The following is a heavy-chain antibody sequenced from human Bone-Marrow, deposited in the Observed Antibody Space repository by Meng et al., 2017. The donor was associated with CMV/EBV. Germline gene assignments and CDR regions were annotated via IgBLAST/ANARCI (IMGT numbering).Heavy chain of an antibody. Sequence: FSSHSIHWVWRAPCQRLEWVAVLSYEVNNKYYADSVKGRFTLSSDNSQDTLYLQMNSLRAEDTAVYYCARGNYYDRSGYPDQFYSFDYWGQGTLVTVSS. CDR3: ARGNYYDRSGYPDQFYSFDY. J-gene: IGHJ4*02. V-gene: IGHV3-30-3*01. CDR1: FSSHS. CDR2: LSYEVNNK. D-gene: IGHD3-22*01.